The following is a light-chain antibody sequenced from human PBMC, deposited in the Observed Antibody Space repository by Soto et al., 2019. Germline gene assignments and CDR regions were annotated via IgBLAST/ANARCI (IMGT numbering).Light chain of an antibody. CDR2: DVS. V-gene: IGKV1-5*01. CDR3: QQYNSYS. Sequence: DIQITQSASTLSASVGDRVTLTCRASQSISNWLALYQQKPGKAPTLLIYDVSRLESGVPSRFSGSGSGTEFTLTINSLQPDDFATYYCQQYNSYSFGQGTKVDIK. CDR1: QSISNW. J-gene: IGKJ1*01.